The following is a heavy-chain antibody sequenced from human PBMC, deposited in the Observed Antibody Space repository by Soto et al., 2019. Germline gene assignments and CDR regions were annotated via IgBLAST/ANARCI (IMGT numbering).Heavy chain of an antibody. V-gene: IGHV3-23*01. CDR3: AKADYDSSGYYPFPWFDP. CDR2: ISGSGGST. J-gene: IGHJ5*02. Sequence: GGSLRLSCAASGFTFSSYAMSWVRQAPGEGLEWVSAISGSGGSTYYADSVKGRFTISRDNSKNTLYLQMNSLRAEDTAVYYCAKADYDSSGYYPFPWFDPWGQGTLVTVSS. CDR1: GFTFSSYA. D-gene: IGHD3-22*01.